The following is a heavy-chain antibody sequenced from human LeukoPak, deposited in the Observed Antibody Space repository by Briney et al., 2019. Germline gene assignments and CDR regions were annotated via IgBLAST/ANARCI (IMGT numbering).Heavy chain of an antibody. Sequence: GGSLRLSCVASGFSFSSYPMNWVRQAPGKGLEWVSHINSDTNITPYTASVSGRFTISRDNAKNTLYLQMNSLRAEDTAVYYCAKGPIAAAGSYNWFDPWGQGTLVTVSS. J-gene: IGHJ5*02. D-gene: IGHD6-13*01. V-gene: IGHV3-48*01. CDR3: AKGPIAAAGSYNWFDP. CDR1: GFSFSSYP. CDR2: INSDTNIT.